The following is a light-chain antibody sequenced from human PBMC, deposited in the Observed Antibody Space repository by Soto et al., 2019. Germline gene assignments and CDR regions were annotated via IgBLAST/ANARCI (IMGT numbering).Light chain of an antibody. CDR3: SSYASSNTLV. CDR1: SSYVGGYDY. Sequence: QSVLTQPASVSGSPGQSITISCTGTSSYVGGYDYVSWYQQYPGKAPKLMIYYVSDRPSGVSDRFSGSKSGNTASLTISGLQAEDEADYYCSSYASSNTLVFGTGTKVTVL. CDR2: YVS. J-gene: IGLJ1*01. V-gene: IGLV2-14*01.